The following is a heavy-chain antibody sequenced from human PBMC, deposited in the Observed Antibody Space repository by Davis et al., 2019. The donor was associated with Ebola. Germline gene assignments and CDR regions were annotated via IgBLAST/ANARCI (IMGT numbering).Heavy chain of an antibody. Sequence: GESPKISCAASGFTFSTYAMSWVRQAPGRGPEWVSGIGSDGINKDYADSVKGRFTISRDNSKNTMSLQMNGLTVEDTAVYYCARDRRDGYNPLDYWGQGTLVTVSS. CDR2: IGSDGINK. CDR3: ARDRRDGYNPLDY. D-gene: IGHD5-24*01. J-gene: IGHJ4*02. CDR1: GFTFSTYA. V-gene: IGHV3-23*01.